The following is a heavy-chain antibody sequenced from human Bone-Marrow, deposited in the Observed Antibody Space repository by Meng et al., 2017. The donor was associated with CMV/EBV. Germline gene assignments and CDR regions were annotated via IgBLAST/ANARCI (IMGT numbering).Heavy chain of an antibody. D-gene: IGHD4-11*01. CDR2: INHSGST. J-gene: IGHJ3*02. CDR3: ARGSTDRDAFDI. V-gene: IGHV4-34*01. CDR1: GGSFSGYY. Sequence: GSLRLSCAVYGGSFSGYYWSWIRQPPGKGLEWIGEINHSGSTNYNPSLKSRVTISVDTSKNQFSLKLSSVTAADTAVYYCARGSTDRDAFDIWGQGTRVTGSS.